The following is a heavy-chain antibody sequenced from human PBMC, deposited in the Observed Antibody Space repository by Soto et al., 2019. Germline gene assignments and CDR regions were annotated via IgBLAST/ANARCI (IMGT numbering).Heavy chain of an antibody. Sequence: ASLKVSGEVSGYTLTELSIHCVLKAPGKVLDWMGCLDPEDGETIYAHKFQCTVTMTDDTSTETAYMELSSLRSKDTTVSYFATEFSYYDFWSGPPADNCGKGTLVTVS. CDR2: LDPEDGET. J-gene: IGHJ4*02. D-gene: IGHD3-3*01. CDR1: GYTLTELS. CDR3: ATEFSYYDFWSGPPADN. V-gene: IGHV1-24*01.